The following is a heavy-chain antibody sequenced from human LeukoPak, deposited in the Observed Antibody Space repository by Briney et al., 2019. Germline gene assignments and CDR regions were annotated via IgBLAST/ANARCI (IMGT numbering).Heavy chain of an antibody. CDR3: ARDDQRPPELDY. CDR1: GGTFSSYA. Sequence: SVKVSCKASGGTFSSYAISWVRQAPGQGLEWMGRIIPILGIANYAQKFQGRVTTTADKSTSTAYMELSSLRSEDTAVYYCARDDQRPPELDYWGQGTLVTVSS. V-gene: IGHV1-69*04. J-gene: IGHJ4*02. D-gene: IGHD6-25*01. CDR2: IIPILGIA.